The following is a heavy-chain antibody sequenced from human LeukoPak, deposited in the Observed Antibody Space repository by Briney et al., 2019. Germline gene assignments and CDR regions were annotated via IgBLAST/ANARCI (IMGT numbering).Heavy chain of an antibody. D-gene: IGHD2-2*01. CDR1: GGSFSGYY. V-gene: IGHV4-34*01. J-gene: IGHJ6*03. Sequence: SETLSLTCAVYGGSFSGYYWSWIRQPPGKGLEWIGEINHSGSTNYNPSLKSRVTISVDTSKNQFSLKLSSVTAADTAVYYCARGVEEYQLLRVGLEHYYYYYMDVWGKGTTVTVSS. CDR3: ARGVEEYQLLRVGLEHYYYYYMDV. CDR2: INHSGST.